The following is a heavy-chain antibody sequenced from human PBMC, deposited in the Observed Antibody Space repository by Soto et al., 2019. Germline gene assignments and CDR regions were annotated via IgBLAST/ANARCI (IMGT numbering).Heavy chain of an antibody. J-gene: IGHJ4*02. V-gene: IGHV3-23*01. D-gene: IGHD3-10*01. Sequence: GGSLRLSCAASGFTFSSYAMSWVRQAPGKGLEWVSTISGSGGSTYYADSVKGRFTISRDNSNNTLYLQMTSLRAEVTAVYYCAIDGSGSYFPPFDSCGQGTLVPVSS. CDR1: GFTFSSYA. CDR2: ISGSGGST. CDR3: AIDGSGSYFPPFDS.